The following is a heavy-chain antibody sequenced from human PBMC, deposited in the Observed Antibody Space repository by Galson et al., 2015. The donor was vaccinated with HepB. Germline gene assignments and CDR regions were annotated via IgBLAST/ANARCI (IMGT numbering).Heavy chain of an antibody. V-gene: IGHV3-48*01. CDR2: ISRSSSAM. CDR1: GFTYSTYS. CDR3: ARSRFDFWRGYDYYMDV. Sequence: SLRLSCAASGFTYSTYSMNWVRQAPGKGLEWVSYISRSSSAMYYADSVKGRFTISRDNAKNSLYLQMNSLRVEDTAVYYCARSRFDFWRGYDYYMDVWGKGTTVTVSS. J-gene: IGHJ6*03. D-gene: IGHD3-3*01.